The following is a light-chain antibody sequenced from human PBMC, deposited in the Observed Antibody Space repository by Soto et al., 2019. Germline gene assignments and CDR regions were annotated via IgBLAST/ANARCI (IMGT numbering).Light chain of an antibody. J-gene: IGKJ1*01. CDR2: AAS. CDR1: RSVADNY. Sequence: EIVLTQSPGTLSLSPGDRATLSCKASRSVADNYLAWYQQKPGQAPRLLIYAASRRAIGIPDTFSGSGSGTDFTLTITRLEPEDFALYYCQQYGHSPRTFGQGTKV. CDR3: QQYGHSPRT. V-gene: IGKV3-20*01.